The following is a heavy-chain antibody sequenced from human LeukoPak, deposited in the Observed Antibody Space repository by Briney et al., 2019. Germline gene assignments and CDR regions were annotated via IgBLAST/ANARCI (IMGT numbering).Heavy chain of an antibody. CDR3: VRSEINDYSKY. Sequence: SETLSLTCAVYGGSFSGYYWSWIRQPPGKGLEWIGSIDQSGSAYDNPSLRSRVTISLDTSKNQVYLKVNSVTAADTAVYYCVRSEINDYSKYWGQGTLVTVSS. J-gene: IGHJ4*02. CDR2: IDQSGSA. V-gene: IGHV4-34*01. CDR1: GGSFSGYY. D-gene: IGHD4-11*01.